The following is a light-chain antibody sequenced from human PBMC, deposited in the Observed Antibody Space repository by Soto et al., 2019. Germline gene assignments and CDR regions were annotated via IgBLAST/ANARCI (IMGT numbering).Light chain of an antibody. V-gene: IGKV3-20*01. CDR1: QSVSSSA. J-gene: IGKJ5*01. Sequence: IVLTQSPGTLSLSPGERATLSCRASQSVSSSALAWYQQKPGQAPRRLIYGESSRATGIPDRLSGSGSGTELTLTISRLQSEDFAVYYCQQYNNWPITFGQGTRLEIK. CDR3: QQYNNWPIT. CDR2: GES.